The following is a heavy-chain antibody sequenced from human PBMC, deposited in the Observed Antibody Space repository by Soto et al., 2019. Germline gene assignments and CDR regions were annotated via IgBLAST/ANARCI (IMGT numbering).Heavy chain of an antibody. Sequence: QVQLQESGPGLVKPSQTLSLTCTVSGGSISSGGYYWSWIRQHPGKGLEWIGYIYYSGRPYYNPSLKSRVTISVDTSKNQFSLKLSSVTAADTAVYYCARGFRTTMVRGVINWFDPWGQGTLVTVSS. CDR2: IYYSGRP. CDR1: GGSISSGGYY. D-gene: IGHD3-10*01. V-gene: IGHV4-31*03. J-gene: IGHJ5*02. CDR3: ARGFRTTMVRGVINWFDP.